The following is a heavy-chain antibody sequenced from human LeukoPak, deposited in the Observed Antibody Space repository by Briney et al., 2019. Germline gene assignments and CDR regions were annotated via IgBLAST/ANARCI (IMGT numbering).Heavy chain of an antibody. CDR2: ITISGGTT. J-gene: IGHJ4*02. CDR3: ARGAGSNYGDPPGY. CDR1: GFTFSSYA. D-gene: IGHD4-17*01. Sequence: GGSLRLSCAASGFTFSSYAMGWVRQAPGKGLEWVSDITISGGTTHFYSDSAKGRFTISRDNSKNTLYLEMNSLRAEDTAVYYCARGAGSNYGDPPGYWGQGTLVTVSS. V-gene: IGHV3-23*01.